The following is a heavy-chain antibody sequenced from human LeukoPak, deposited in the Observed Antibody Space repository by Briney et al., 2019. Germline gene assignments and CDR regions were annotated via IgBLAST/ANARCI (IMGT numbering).Heavy chain of an antibody. CDR3: ARDRCSSTSCKVDY. J-gene: IGHJ4*02. CDR1: GYTFTSYG. D-gene: IGHD2-2*01. Sequence: ASVKVSCKASGYTFTSYGISWVQQAPGQGLEWMGWISAYNGDTNYAQKLQGRVTMTTDTSTSTAYMELRSLRSDDTAVYYCARDRCSSTSCKVDYWGQGTLVTVSS. V-gene: IGHV1-18*01. CDR2: ISAYNGDT.